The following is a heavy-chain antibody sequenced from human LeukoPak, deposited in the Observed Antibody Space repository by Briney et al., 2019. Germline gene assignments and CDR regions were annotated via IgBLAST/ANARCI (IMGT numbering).Heavy chain of an antibody. J-gene: IGHJ4*02. CDR3: ARDRGAGTNRYWNAYFDY. CDR2: IYTSGST. Sequence: SETLSLTCTVSGGSISSGSYYWSWIRQPAGKGLEWIGRIYTSGSTNYNPSLKSRVTISVDTSKHQFSLKLSSVTAADTAVYYCARDRGAGTNRYWNAYFDYWGQGTLVTVSS. D-gene: IGHD1-1*01. V-gene: IGHV4-61*02. CDR1: GGSISSGSYY.